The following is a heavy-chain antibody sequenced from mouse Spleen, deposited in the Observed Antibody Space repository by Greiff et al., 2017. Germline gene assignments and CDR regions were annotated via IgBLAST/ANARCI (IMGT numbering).Heavy chain of an antibody. Sequence: VQLQQPGAELVKPGASVKLSCKASGYTFTSYWMQWVKQRPGQGLEWIGEIDPSDSYTNYSQKFKGKATLTVDTSSSTAYMQLSSLTSEDSAVYYCARSGYDEAYWGQGTLVTVSA. CDR2: IDPSDSYT. J-gene: IGHJ3*01. D-gene: IGHD2-2*01. CDR1: GYTFTSYW. V-gene: IGHV1-50*01. CDR3: ARSGYDEAY.